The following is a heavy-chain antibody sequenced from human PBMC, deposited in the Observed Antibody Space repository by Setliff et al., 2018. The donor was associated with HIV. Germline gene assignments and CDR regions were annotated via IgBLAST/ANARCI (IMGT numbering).Heavy chain of an antibody. J-gene: IGHJ1*01. CDR3: ARGGYSYGFGRHRAYFQY. Sequence: PSETLSLTCTVSGGSISSGSYYWSWIRQPAGKGLEWIGSIYTSGSTNYNPSLKSRVTMSVDTSKNQFSLKLSSVTAADTAVFYCARGGYSYGFGRHRAYFQYWGQGTQVTVSS. CDR1: GGSISSGSYY. V-gene: IGHV4-61*02. CDR2: IYTSGST. D-gene: IGHD5-18*01.